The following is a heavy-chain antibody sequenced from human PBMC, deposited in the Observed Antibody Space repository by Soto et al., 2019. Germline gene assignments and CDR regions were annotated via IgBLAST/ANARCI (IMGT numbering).Heavy chain of an antibody. V-gene: IGHV4-4*07. CDR3: ARGMWTFCSGYYARHDAFDI. J-gene: IGHJ3*02. CDR1: GGSISSYY. Sequence: SETLSLTCTVSGGSISSYYWSWIRQPAGKGLEWIGRIYTSRSTNYNPSLKSRVTMSVDTSKNQFSLKLSSVTAADTDVYYCARGMWTFCSGYYARHDAFDIWGQGTMVTVSS. D-gene: IGHD3-3*01. CDR2: IYTSRST.